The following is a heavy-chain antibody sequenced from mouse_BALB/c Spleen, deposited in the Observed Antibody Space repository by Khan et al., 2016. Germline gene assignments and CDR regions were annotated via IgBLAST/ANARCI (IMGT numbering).Heavy chain of an antibody. V-gene: IGHV1S82*01. D-gene: IGHD2-3*01. CDR1: GYSFTTYW. CDR3: ATNDGDSVVVDY. J-gene: IGHJ4*01. Sequence: QVQLQQPGAELVRPGASVKLSCKASGYSFTTYWMNWVKQRPGQGLEWIGMIHPSDSETRLNQKFKDKVTLTVDKYSNTAYMQHSSPTSEDAAVDYCATNDGDSVVVDYWGQGTSVTVSS. CDR2: IHPSDSET.